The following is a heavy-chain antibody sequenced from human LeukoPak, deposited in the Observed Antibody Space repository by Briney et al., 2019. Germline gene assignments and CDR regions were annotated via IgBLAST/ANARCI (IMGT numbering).Heavy chain of an antibody. V-gene: IGHV4-59*01. J-gene: IGHJ6*02. Sequence: SETLSLTCTVSGGSISSYYWSWIRQPPGKGLEWIGYIYYSGSTNYNPSLKSRVSMSIDTSKNQFSLKLSSVTAAYTAVYYCARDWVAAAVNNYSYYGMDVWAKGPRSPSP. CDR3: ARDWVAAAVNNYSYYGMDV. D-gene: IGHD6-13*01. CDR2: IYYSGST. CDR1: GGSISSYY.